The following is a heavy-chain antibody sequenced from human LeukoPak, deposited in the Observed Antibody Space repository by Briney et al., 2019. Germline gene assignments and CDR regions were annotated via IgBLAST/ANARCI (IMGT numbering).Heavy chain of an antibody. CDR3: AFRDYGNVRGAFDS. D-gene: IGHD4-17*01. Sequence: PGGSLRLSCAASGFTFSDYYMSWIRQAPGKGLEWVAYIGGSTSRTNYADSVKGRFTISRDNAKNSLYLQMNSLRAEDTAVYYCAFRDYGNVRGAFDSWGQGTMVTVSS. J-gene: IGHJ3*02. CDR2: IGGSTSRT. CDR1: GFTFSDYY. V-gene: IGHV3-11*06.